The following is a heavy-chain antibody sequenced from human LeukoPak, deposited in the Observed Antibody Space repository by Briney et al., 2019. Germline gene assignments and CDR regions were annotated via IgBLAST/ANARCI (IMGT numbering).Heavy chain of an antibody. CDR2: INPSGGST. CDR1: GYTFTSYY. J-gene: IGHJ4*02. Sequence: ASVKVSCKASGYTFTSYYMHWVRQAPGQGLEWMGIINPSGGSTSYAQKFQGRVTMTRDTSTSTVYMELSSLRSEDTAVYYCARGDCSSTSCYSLSDYWGQGTLVTVSS. V-gene: IGHV1-46*03. D-gene: IGHD2-2*01. CDR3: ARGDCSSTSCYSLSDY.